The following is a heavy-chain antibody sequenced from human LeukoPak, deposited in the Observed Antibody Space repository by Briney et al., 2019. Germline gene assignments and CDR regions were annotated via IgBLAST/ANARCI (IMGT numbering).Heavy chain of an antibody. CDR2: IYYSGST. V-gene: IGHV4-39*07. J-gene: IGHJ5*02. Sequence: PSETLSLTCTVSGDSISSSNYYWGWIRQPPGKGLEWIGSIYYSGSTYYNPSLKSRVTISVDTSKNQFSLKLTSVTAADTAVYYCARDDHSSSFHNWFDPWGQGTLVTVSS. CDR3: ARDDHSSSFHNWFDP. CDR1: GDSISSSNYY. D-gene: IGHD6-6*01.